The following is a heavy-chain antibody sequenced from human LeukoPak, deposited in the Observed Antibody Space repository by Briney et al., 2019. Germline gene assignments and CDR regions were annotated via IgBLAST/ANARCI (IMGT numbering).Heavy chain of an antibody. CDR1: GGSFSGYY. V-gene: IGHV4-59*12. CDR3: ERFADSVGFETQKLRYLEYYYYYGMDV. CDR2: IYYSGST. Sequence: PSETLSLTCAVYGGSFSGYYWSWIRQPPGKGLEWIGYIYYSGSTNYNPSLKSRVTISVDTSKNQFSLKLSSVTAADTAVYYCERFADSVGFETQKLRYLEYYYYYGMDVWGQGTKVSVSS. D-gene: IGHD3-3*01. J-gene: IGHJ6*02.